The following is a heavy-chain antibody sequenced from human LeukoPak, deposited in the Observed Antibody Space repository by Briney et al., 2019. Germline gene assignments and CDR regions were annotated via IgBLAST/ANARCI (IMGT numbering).Heavy chain of an antibody. V-gene: IGHV4-59*01. CDR3: ARGRGYSYGPYYYYGMDV. CDR2: IYYSGST. CDR1: GGSISSYY. Sequence: SETLSLTCTVSGGSISSYYWSWIRQPPGKGLEWIGYIYYSGSTSYNPSLKSRVTISVDTSKNQFSLKLSSVTAADTAVYYCARGRGYSYGPYYYYGMDVWGQGTTVTVSS. D-gene: IGHD5-18*01. J-gene: IGHJ6*02.